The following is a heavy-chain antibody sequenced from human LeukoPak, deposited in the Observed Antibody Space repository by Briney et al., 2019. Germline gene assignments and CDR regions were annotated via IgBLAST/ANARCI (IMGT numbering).Heavy chain of an antibody. CDR1: GYSFTSYW. Sequence: GESLKISCKGSGYSFTSYWIGWVRQMPGKGLEWMGIIYPGDSDTRYSPSFQGQVTISADKSISTAYPQWSSLKASDTAMYYCARRSSGWYNYFDYWGQGTLVTVSS. J-gene: IGHJ4*02. CDR2: IYPGDSDT. D-gene: IGHD6-19*01. CDR3: ARRSSGWYNYFDY. V-gene: IGHV5-51*01.